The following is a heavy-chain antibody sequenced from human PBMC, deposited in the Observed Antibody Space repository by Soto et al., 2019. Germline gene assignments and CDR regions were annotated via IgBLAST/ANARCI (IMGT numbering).Heavy chain of an antibody. V-gene: IGHV1-58*02. D-gene: IGHD1-26*01. CDR2: IVVVSGST. J-gene: IGHJ6*02. CDR3: SADHPHMAMGWPV. CDR1: GFDFGSFG. Sequence: ASVKVSCKASGFDFGSFGIQFLRQTRGRGLEWIGWIVVVSGSTNYARHFQGRVAISRDMSSSTAYLDLYDLKSDDTAVYFCSADHPHMAMGWPVWGQGTRVTVSS.